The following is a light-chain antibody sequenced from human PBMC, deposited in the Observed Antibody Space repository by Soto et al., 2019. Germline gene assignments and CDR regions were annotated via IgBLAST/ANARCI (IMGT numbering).Light chain of an antibody. CDR3: QVCESNSVFV. Sequence: SYDLAQPPSVSVAPGQTARSTCGGNNIGSQSVHWYQQKPGQAPVLVVYDDADRPSGVPERFSGSKSGNMATLTISRVEAGDEADYYCQVCESNSVFVFGIGTKVTVL. CDR1: NIGSQS. CDR2: DDA. V-gene: IGLV3-21*02. J-gene: IGLJ1*01.